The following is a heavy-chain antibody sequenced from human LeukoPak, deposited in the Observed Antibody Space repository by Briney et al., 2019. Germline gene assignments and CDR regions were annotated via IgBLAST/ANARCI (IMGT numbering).Heavy chain of an antibody. V-gene: IGHV4-39*01. CDR3: ARHVSRTYYMDV. D-gene: IGHD2-2*01. Sequence: SETLSLTCTVSGGSISSSSYYWSWIRQPPGKGLEWIGEINHSGSTNYNPSLKSRVTISVDTSKNQFSLKLSSVTAADTAVYYCARHVSRTYYMDVWGKGTTVTVSS. J-gene: IGHJ6*03. CDR2: INHSGST. CDR1: GGSISSSSYY.